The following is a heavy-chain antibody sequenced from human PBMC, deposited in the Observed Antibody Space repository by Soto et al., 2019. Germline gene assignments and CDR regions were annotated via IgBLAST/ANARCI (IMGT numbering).Heavy chain of an antibody. Sequence: GXPVKVASKASGYPLTSYHLHWVRQSPGQGLEWMGIIDLSGGYSTYGKNFQYRVTMTWDTSTSTIYMELTSLRSEDTALYYCAREVSSVGNWAQGSRVTV. V-gene: IGHV1-46*01. D-gene: IGHD2-8*01. J-gene: IGHJ1*01. CDR1: GYPLTSYH. CDR3: AREVSSVGN. CDR2: IDLSGGYS.